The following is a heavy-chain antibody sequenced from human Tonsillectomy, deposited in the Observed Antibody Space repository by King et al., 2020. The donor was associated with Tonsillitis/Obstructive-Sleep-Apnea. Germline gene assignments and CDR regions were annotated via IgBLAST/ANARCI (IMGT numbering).Heavy chain of an antibody. V-gene: IGHV3-23*04. CDR2: ISGSGGST. Sequence: EVQLVESGXGXVQPGGSLRLSCAASGFTFSSYAMSWVRQAPGKGLEWVSAISGSGGSTYYADSVKGRFTISRDNSKNTLYLQMNSLRAEDTAVYYCAKDWVSYYGSGPKDYWGQGTLVTVSS. CDR1: GFTFSSYA. D-gene: IGHD3-10*01. CDR3: AKDWVSYYGSGPKDY. J-gene: IGHJ4*02.